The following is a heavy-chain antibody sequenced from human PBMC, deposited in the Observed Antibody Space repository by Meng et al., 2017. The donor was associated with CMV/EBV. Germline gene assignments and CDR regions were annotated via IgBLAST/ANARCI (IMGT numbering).Heavy chain of an antibody. CDR2: INNNGIDT. CDR1: GCIFSDYW. J-gene: IGHJ4*02. Sequence: SCVGSGCIFSDYWIHWVRQAPGKGLVWVSRINNNGIDTNYAESVKGRFTLSRNNAKNTVYLQMNSLRAEDMAVYYRLRGTKAWNGVDYWGQGTLVTVSS. V-gene: IGHV3-74*01. CDR3: LRGTKAWNGVDY. D-gene: IGHD1-1*01.